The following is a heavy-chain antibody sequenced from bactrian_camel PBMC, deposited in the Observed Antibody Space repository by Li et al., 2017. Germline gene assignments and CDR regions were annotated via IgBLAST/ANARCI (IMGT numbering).Heavy chain of an antibody. CDR1: GFTFSSYA. D-gene: IGHD5*01. CDR3: VRYTYGKGDVQALDY. CDR2: CFDGGAA. Sequence: VQLVESGGGLVQPGGSLRLSYAASGFTFSSYAMSWVRQAPGKGLEWVSRCFDGGAAYYADVAKGRFTISRDNAKNAVYLQMNNLKPEDTAVYFCVRYTYGKGDVQALDYWGQGTQVTVS. V-gene: IGHV3S10*01. J-gene: IGHJ4*01.